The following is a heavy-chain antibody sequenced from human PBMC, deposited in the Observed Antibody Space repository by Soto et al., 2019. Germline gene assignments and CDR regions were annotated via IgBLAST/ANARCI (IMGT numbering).Heavy chain of an antibody. Sequence: SETLSLTCTVSGGSISSGDYYWSWIRQPPGKGLEWIGYSYYSGSTYYNPSLKSRVTIAVDTSKNQFSLKLSSVTAADTAVYYCARALVGATFQNWFDPGGQGTLVTVSS. D-gene: IGHD1-26*01. CDR2: SYYSGST. J-gene: IGHJ5*02. CDR3: ARALVGATFQNWFDP. CDR1: GGSISSGDYY. V-gene: IGHV4-30-4*01.